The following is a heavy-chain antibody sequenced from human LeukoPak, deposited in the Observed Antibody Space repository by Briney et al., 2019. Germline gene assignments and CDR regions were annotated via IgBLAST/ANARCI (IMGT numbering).Heavy chain of an antibody. D-gene: IGHD5-18*01. CDR1: GGSVSDYY. Sequence: SETLSLTCTVSGGSVSDYYWSWIRQSPGKGLERIGYIYYTGSSSYNPSLKSRVTISVDTSKNQFSLKLSSVTAADTAVYYCARGRIARLPYFDYWGQGTLVTVSS. CDR2: IYYTGSS. J-gene: IGHJ4*02. CDR3: ARGRIARLPYFDY. V-gene: IGHV4-59*02.